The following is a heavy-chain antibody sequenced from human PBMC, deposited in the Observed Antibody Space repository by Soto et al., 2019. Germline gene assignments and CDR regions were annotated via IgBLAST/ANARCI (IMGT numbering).Heavy chain of an antibody. J-gene: IGHJ1*01. D-gene: IGHD1-26*01. CDR1: GGSISSSSYY. Sequence: QLQLQESGPGLVKPSETLSLTCTVSGGSISSSSYYWGWIRQPPGKGLEWIGNIYYSGSTYYNPSLNSRVTISVDTSKNQFSLKLSSVTAADTAVYYCARQRQGWDGGSYWPEYFQHWGQGTLVTVSS. CDR3: ARQRQGWDGGSYWPEYFQH. V-gene: IGHV4-39*01. CDR2: IYYSGST.